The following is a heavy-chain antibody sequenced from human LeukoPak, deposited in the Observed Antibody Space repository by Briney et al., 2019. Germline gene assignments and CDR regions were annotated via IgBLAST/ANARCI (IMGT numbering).Heavy chain of an antibody. CDR3: TRYGSSSGSTDY. CDR1: GFAFSDSA. Sequence: GGSLRLSCAASGFAFSDSAIHWVRQASGKGLEWVGRIRSKAKGYETSYGASVKGRFTISRDDSKNTAYLQMNSLKTEDTAVYYCTRYGSSSGSTDYWGQGTLVTVSS. CDR2: IRSKAKGYET. D-gene: IGHD6-6*01. J-gene: IGHJ4*02. V-gene: IGHV3-73*01.